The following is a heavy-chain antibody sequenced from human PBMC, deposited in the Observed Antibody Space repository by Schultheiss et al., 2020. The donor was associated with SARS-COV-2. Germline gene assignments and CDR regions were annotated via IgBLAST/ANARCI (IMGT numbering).Heavy chain of an antibody. CDR2: ISDSDDNT. CDR3: ARSADYGDYGSFDY. D-gene: IGHD4-17*01. J-gene: IGHJ4*02. Sequence: GGSLRLSCAASGFTFSRSVMSWVRQAPGKGLEWVSAISDSDDNTYYADSVKGRFTISRDNSKNTLYLQMNSLRAEDTAVYYCARSADYGDYGSFDYWGQGTLVTVSS. V-gene: IGHV3-23*01. CDR1: GFTFSRSV.